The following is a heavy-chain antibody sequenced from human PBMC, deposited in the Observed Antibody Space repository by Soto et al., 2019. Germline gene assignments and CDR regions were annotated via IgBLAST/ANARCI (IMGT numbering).Heavy chain of an antibody. V-gene: IGHV4-59*01. J-gene: IGHJ4*02. CDR2: IFYTGTT. D-gene: IGHD3-22*01. CDR1: GLSIHNYY. Sequence: SETLSLTCRFSGLSIHNYYWSWFRQPPGEGLEWIGYIFYTGTTTYNPSLNSRVTISTDASNNQVSLKLKSVTAADTAVYYCARVGGYSGYAAYWGQGALLTVS. CDR3: ARVGGYSGYAAY.